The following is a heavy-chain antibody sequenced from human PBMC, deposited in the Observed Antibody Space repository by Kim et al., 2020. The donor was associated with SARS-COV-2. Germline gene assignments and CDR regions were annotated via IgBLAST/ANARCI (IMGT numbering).Heavy chain of an antibody. D-gene: IGHD3-9*01. CDR2: ISWDGGST. V-gene: IGHV3-43*01. CDR3: AKDRDDILTVDGMDV. CDR1: GFTFDDYT. Sequence: GGSLRLSCAASGFTFDDYTMHWVRQAPGKGLEWVSLISWDGGSTYYADSVKGRFTISRDNSKNSLYLQMNSLRTEDTALYYCAKDRDDILTVDGMDVWGQGTTLTVSS. J-gene: IGHJ6*02.